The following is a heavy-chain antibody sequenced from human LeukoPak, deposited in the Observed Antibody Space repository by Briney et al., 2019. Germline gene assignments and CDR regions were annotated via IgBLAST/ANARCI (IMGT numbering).Heavy chain of an antibody. Sequence: QTGGSLRLSCAASGFTFSSYAMSWVRQAPGKGLEWVSAISGSGGSTYYADSVKGRFTISRDNSKNTLYLQMNSLRAEDTAVYYCAKDELSTYSSGWYGRRAEYFQHWGQGTLVTVSS. D-gene: IGHD6-19*01. CDR2: ISGSGGST. V-gene: IGHV3-23*01. CDR3: AKDELSTYSSGWYGRRAEYFQH. CDR1: GFTFSSYA. J-gene: IGHJ1*01.